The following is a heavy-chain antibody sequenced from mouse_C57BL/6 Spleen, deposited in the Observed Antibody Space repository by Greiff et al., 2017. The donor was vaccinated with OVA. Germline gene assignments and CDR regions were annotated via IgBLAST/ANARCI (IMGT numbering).Heavy chain of an antibody. J-gene: IGHJ2*01. Sequence: QVQLQQPGAELVRPGTSVKLSCKASGYAFTSYWMHWVKQRPGQGLEWIGVIDPSDSYTNYNQKFKGKATLTVDTSSSTAYMQLSSLTSEDSAVYYCARDGNGNYDYWGQGTTLTVSS. CDR1: GYAFTSYW. CDR3: ARDGNGNYDY. V-gene: IGHV1-59*01. D-gene: IGHD2-1*01. CDR2: IDPSDSYT.